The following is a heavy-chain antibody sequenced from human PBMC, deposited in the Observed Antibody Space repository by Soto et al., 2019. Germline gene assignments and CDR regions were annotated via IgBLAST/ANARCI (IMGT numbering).Heavy chain of an antibody. J-gene: IGHJ4*02. D-gene: IGHD5-12*01. CDR2: INAGNGNT. V-gene: IGHV1-3*01. Sequence: GSVKVSFKASGYTFTSYAMHLGPQAPGQRLEWMGWINAGNGNTKYSQKFQGRVTITRDTSASTAYMELSSLRSEDTAVYYCARGSRVAHFDYWGQGTLVTVSS. CDR3: ARGSRVAHFDY. CDR1: GYTFTSYA.